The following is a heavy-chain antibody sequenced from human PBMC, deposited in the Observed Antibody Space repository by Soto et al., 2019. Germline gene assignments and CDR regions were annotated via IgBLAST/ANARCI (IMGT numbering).Heavy chain of an antibody. CDR1: GFIFSNNG. V-gene: IGHV3-33*08. Sequence: QVELVESGGGVVQPGRSLRLSCVGSGFIFSNNGMHWVRQTPGKGLEWVAFMSYDGSDTFYADSVKGRFTISRDNSKNTLYLQMDSLRAEDTAVYYCANWGKSGSDFWGQGTLVTVSS. CDR3: ANWGKSGSDF. J-gene: IGHJ4*02. D-gene: IGHD1-26*01. CDR2: MSYDGSDT.